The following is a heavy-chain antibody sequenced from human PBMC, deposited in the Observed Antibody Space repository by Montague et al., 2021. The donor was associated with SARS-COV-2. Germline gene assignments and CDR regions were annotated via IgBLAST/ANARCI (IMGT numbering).Heavy chain of an antibody. V-gene: IGHV4-39*01. D-gene: IGHD1-26*01. J-gene: IGHJ5*02. Sequence: SETLSLTCTVSGGSISSSDSYWGWIRQPPGKGLEWIGNIYYSGTTYYNPSLKSRITMAVDTSKHQFSLNLISVTAADTAVYFCVGMGAALRLKKWLDAWGQGALVTVSS. CDR2: IYYSGTT. CDR1: GGSISSSDSY. CDR3: VGMGAALRLKKWLDA.